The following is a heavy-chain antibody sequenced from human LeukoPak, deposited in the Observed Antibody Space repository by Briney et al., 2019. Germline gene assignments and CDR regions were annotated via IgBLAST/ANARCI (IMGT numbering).Heavy chain of an antibody. CDR1: GYTFTSYD. J-gene: IGHJ6*03. CDR2: MNPNSGNT. CDR3: ARGCKSDFWSGHYYYYYMDV. V-gene: IGHV1-8*03. Sequence: ASVKVSCKASGYTFTSYDINWVRQATGQGLEWMGWMNPNSGNTGYAQKFQGRVTITRNTSVSTAYMELSSLRSEDTAVYYCARGCKSDFWSGHYYYYYMDVWGKGTTVTVSS. D-gene: IGHD3-3*01.